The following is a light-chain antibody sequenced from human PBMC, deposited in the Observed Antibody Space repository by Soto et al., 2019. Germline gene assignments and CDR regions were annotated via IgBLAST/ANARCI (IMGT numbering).Light chain of an antibody. CDR3: QQYNNWPVHLT. Sequence: EIVMTQSPATLSVSPGERATLSCRASQSVSSNLAWYQQKPGQAPRLLIYGASTRATGIPARFSGSGSGTEFTLTISSLQSEDFAVYYCQQYNNWPVHLTFGGGTKVDIK. CDR1: QSVSSN. CDR2: GAS. V-gene: IGKV3-15*01. J-gene: IGKJ4*01.